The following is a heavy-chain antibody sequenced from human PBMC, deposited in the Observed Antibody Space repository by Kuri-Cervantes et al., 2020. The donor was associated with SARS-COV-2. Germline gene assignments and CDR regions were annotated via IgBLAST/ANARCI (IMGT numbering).Heavy chain of an antibody. V-gene: IGHV4-59*11. D-gene: IGHD6-6*01. CDR3: ARDVAARYYFDY. CDR1: GGSISSHY. CDR2: IYYSGST. J-gene: IGHJ4*02. Sequence: SETLSLTCTVSGGSISSHYWSWIRQPPGKGLEWIGYIYYSGSTYYNPSLKSRVTISVDTSKNQFSLKLSSVTAADTAVYYCARDVAARYYFDYWGQGTLVTVSS.